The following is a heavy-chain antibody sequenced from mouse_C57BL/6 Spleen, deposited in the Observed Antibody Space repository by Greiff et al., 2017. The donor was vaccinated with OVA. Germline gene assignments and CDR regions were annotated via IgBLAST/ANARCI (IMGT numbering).Heavy chain of an antibody. Sequence: QVQLKQPGAELVKPGASVKLSCKASGYTFTSYWMHWVKQRPGQGLEWIGMIHPNSGSTNYNEKFKSKATLTVDKSSSTAYMQLSSLTSEDSAVYYCGTLDYYAMDYWGQGTSVTVSS. V-gene: IGHV1-64*01. CDR1: GYTFTSYW. CDR3: GTLDYYAMDY. CDR2: IHPNSGST. J-gene: IGHJ4*01.